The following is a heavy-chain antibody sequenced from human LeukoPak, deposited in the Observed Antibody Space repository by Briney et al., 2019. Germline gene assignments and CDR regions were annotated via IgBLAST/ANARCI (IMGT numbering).Heavy chain of an antibody. CDR2: ISSSSSYI. CDR3: VFRINRYCSSTSCYGHDAFDI. J-gene: IGHJ3*02. V-gene: IGHV3-21*01. Sequence: PGGSLRLSCAASGFTFSSYSMNWVRQAPGKGLEWVSSISSSSSYIYYADSVKGRFTISRDNAKNSLYLQMNSLRAEDTAVYYCVFRINRYCSSTSCYGHDAFDIWGQGTMVTVSS. D-gene: IGHD2-2*01. CDR1: GFTFSSYS.